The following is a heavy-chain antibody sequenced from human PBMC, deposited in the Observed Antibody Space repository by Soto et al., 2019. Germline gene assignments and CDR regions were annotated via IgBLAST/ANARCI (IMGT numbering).Heavy chain of an antibody. J-gene: IGHJ6*03. D-gene: IGHD3-3*01. CDR3: ARDPSDFCCGYFPTEHYDYYMVV. V-gene: IGHV4-39*02. Sequence: SETLSLTCTVSGGSISSSSYYWGWIRQPPGKGLEWLGSIYYSGSTYYNPSLKSRVTISVDTSKNQFSLKLSSVTAADTAVYYCARDPSDFCCGYFPTEHYDYYMVVWGKGTTVTVSS. CDR2: IYYSGST. CDR1: GGSISSSSYY.